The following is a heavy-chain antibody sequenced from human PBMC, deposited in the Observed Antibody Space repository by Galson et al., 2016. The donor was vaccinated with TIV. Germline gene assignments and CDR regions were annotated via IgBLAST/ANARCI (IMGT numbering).Heavy chain of an antibody. Sequence: TLSLTCTVSGGSIKSGGYFWSWIRQHPGKALEWIGYIHSSGSTFYNPSLRSRVTISLDTSRDNFSLRLNSVTAADTAVCYCARRSSGFDAFDIWGPGTLVTVSP. J-gene: IGHJ3*02. CDR1: GGSIKSGGYF. CDR2: IHSSGST. V-gene: IGHV4-31*03. D-gene: IGHD3-22*01. CDR3: ARRSSGFDAFDI.